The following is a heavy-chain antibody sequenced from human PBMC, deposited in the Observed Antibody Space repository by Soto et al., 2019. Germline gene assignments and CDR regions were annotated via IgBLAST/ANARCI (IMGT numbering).Heavy chain of an antibody. J-gene: IGHJ4*02. Sequence: ASVKVSCKASGYTFTSYAMHWVRQAPGQRLEWMGWINAGNGNTKYSQKFQGRVTITRDTSASTAYMELSSLRSEDTAVYYCAREGNYYDSSAPGYWGQGTLVTVSS. CDR3: AREGNYYDSSAPGY. CDR1: GYTFTSYA. D-gene: IGHD3-22*01. CDR2: INAGNGNT. V-gene: IGHV1-3*01.